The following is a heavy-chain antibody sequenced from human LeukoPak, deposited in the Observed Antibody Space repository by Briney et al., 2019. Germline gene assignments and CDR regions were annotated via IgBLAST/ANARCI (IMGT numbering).Heavy chain of an antibody. CDR1: GFTFSSYW. J-gene: IGHJ4*02. D-gene: IGHD3-10*01. Sequence: GGSLRLSCAASGFTFSSYWMSWVRQAPGKGLEWVANVKQDGSEKYYVDSVKGRFTISRDNAKNSLYLQMNSLRAEGTAVYYCARVMVRGVIHNWGQGTLVTVSS. CDR2: VKQDGSEK. CDR3: ARVMVRGVIHN. V-gene: IGHV3-7*01.